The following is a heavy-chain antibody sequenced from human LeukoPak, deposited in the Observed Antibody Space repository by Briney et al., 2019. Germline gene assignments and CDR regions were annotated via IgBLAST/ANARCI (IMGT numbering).Heavy chain of an antibody. J-gene: IGHJ3*02. Sequence: PGGSLRLSCAASGFTFSSYWMSWVRQAPGKGLEWVANKKQDGSEKYYVDSVKGRFTISRDNAKNSLYLQMNSLRAEDTAVYYCAREISTYYYDSSGYYGLDAFDIWGQGTMVTVSS. CDR3: AREISTYYYDSSGYYGLDAFDI. CDR2: KKQDGSEK. CDR1: GFTFSSYW. V-gene: IGHV3-7*01. D-gene: IGHD3-22*01.